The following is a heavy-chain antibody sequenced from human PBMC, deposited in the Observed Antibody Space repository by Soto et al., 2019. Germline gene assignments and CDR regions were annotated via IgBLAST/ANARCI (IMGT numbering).Heavy chain of an antibody. D-gene: IGHD3-10*01. V-gene: IGHV1-69*13. Sequence: SVKVSCKASGGTFSSYAISWVRQAPGQGLEWMGGIIPIFGTANYAQKYQGRVTITADESTSTAYMELSSLRSEDTAVFYCASSFLIYGSGSYLNYYYYGMDVWGQWTTVTVSS. CDR1: GGTFSSYA. CDR2: IIPIFGTA. CDR3: ASSFLIYGSGSYLNYYYYGMDV. J-gene: IGHJ6*02.